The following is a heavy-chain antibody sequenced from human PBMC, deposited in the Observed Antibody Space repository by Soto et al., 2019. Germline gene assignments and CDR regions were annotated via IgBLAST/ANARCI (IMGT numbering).Heavy chain of an antibody. D-gene: IGHD5-12*01. Sequence: GGSLRLSCAASGFTFSSYGMHWVRQAPGKGLEWVAVIWYDGSNKYYADSVKGRFTISRDNSKNTLYLQMNSLRAEDTAVYYCARDLSGYDRLYYYYYGMDVWGQGTTVTVSS. CDR2: IWYDGSNK. CDR1: GFTFSSYG. CDR3: ARDLSGYDRLYYYYYGMDV. J-gene: IGHJ6*02. V-gene: IGHV3-33*01.